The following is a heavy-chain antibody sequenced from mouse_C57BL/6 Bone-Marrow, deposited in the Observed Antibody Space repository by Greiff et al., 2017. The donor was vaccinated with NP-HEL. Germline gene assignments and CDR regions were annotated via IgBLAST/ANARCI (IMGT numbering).Heavy chain of an antibody. J-gene: IGHJ3*01. CDR2: IYPGDGDT. D-gene: IGHD1-1*01. CDR1: GYAFSSSW. CDR3: ARPIYYGAWFAY. V-gene: IGHV1-82*01. Sequence: QVQLQQSGPELVKPGASVKISCKASGYAFSSSWMNWVKQRPGKGLEWIGRIYPGDGDTNYNGKFKGKATLTADKSSSTAYMQLSSLTSEDSAVYFCARPIYYGAWFAYWGQGTLVTVSA.